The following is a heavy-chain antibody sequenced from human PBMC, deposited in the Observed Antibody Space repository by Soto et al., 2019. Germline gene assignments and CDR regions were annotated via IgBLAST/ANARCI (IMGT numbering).Heavy chain of an antibody. CDR2: IDPSDSYT. D-gene: IGHD6-19*01. J-gene: IGHJ3*02. CDR3: AKDICSSVWYLADAFDS. Sequence: VESLKISCKGSGYSFTSYWISWVRQMPGKGLEWMGRIDPSDSYTNYSPSFQGHVTISADKSISTAYLQMNSLRTEDTALYYCAKDICSSVWYLADAFDSWGQ. CDR1: GYSFTSYW. V-gene: IGHV5-10-1*01.